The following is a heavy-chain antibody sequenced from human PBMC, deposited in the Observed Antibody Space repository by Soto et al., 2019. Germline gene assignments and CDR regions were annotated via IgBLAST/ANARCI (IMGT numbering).Heavy chain of an antibody. V-gene: IGHV3-30*18. CDR2: ISYDGNNK. CDR3: AKDEGVAVAGTSWFDP. J-gene: IGHJ5*02. D-gene: IGHD6-19*01. Sequence: PGGSLRLSCAASGFTFSTYGMHWVRQGPGKGLEWVAVISYDGNNKYYADSVKGRFSISRDNSKNTLYLQMNSLRADDTAIYYCAKDEGVAVAGTSWFDPWGQGTLVSVPS. CDR1: GFTFSTYG.